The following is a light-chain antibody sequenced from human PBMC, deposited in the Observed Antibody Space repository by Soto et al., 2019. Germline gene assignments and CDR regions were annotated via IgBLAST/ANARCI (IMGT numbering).Light chain of an antibody. CDR2: DAS. V-gene: IGKV3-20*01. CDR1: QSVNSSY. CDR3: QQYGSSPRT. Sequence: EIVLTQSPGTLSLSPGERATLSCSASQSVNSSYLAWYHQKPGQAPRLLIYDASNRATGIPDRFSGSGSGTDFTLTISRLEAEDFAVYYCQQYGSSPRTFGQGTKVEIK. J-gene: IGKJ1*01.